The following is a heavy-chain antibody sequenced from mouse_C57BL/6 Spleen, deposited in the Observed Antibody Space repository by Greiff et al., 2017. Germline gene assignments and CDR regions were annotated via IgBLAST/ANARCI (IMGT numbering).Heavy chain of an antibody. V-gene: IGHV1-15*01. CDR1: GYTFTDCE. J-gene: IGHJ4*01. CDR3: TRGDEPYYAMDY. Sequence: QVQLQQSGAELVRPGASVTLSCKASGYTFTDCEMHWVKQTPVHGLEWIGAIDPETGGTAYNQKFKGKAILTADKSSSTAYMELRSLTSEDSAVYYCTRGDEPYYAMDYWGQGTSVTVSS. CDR2: IDPETGGT.